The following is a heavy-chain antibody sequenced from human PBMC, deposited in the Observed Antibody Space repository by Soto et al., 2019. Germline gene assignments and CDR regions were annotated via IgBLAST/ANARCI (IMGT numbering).Heavy chain of an antibody. Sequence: QVQLVESGGGVVQPGRSLRLSCAASGFTFSSYGMHWVRQAPGKGLEWVAVIWYDGSNKYYADSVKGRFTISRDNSKNTLYLQMNSLRAEDTAVYYWARDKAWFGELWEIGLDYWGQGTLVTVSS. J-gene: IGHJ4*02. D-gene: IGHD3-10*01. V-gene: IGHV3-33*01. CDR3: ARDKAWFGELWEIGLDY. CDR2: IWYDGSNK. CDR1: GFTFSSYG.